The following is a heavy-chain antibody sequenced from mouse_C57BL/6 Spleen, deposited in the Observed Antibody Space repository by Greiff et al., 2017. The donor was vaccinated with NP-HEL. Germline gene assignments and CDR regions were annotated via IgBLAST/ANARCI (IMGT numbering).Heavy chain of an antibody. D-gene: IGHD1-1*01. Sequence: QVQLQQPGAELVKPGASVKLSCKASGYTFTSYWMQWVKQRPGQGLEWIGEIDPSDSYTNYNQKFKGQATLTVDTSSSTAYMQLSSLTSEDSAVYYCARRGTTVVYFDYWGQGTTLTVSS. CDR3: ARRGTTVVYFDY. J-gene: IGHJ2*01. V-gene: IGHV1-50*01. CDR1: GYTFTSYW. CDR2: IDPSDSYT.